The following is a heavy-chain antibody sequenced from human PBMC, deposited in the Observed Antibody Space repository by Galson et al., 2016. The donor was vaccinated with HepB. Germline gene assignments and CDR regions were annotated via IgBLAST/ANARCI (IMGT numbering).Heavy chain of an antibody. V-gene: IGHV3-30-3*01. D-gene: IGHD2-21*02. Sequence: SLRLSCAASGFTFSSYTMHWVRQAPGKGLEWVAVISYDGGNKYYADSVKGRFTISRDNSKNTLYLRMNSLRPEDKAVYYCARDNFGRIAYCGGDCYFPVYWGQGTLVTVSS. CDR3: ARDNFGRIAYCGGDCYFPVY. J-gene: IGHJ4*02. CDR2: ISYDGGNK. CDR1: GFTFSSYT.